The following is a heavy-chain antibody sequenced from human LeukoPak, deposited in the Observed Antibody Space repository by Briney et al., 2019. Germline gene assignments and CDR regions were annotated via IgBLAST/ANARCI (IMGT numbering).Heavy chain of an antibody. CDR1: GFTFSDYY. D-gene: IGHD2-15*01. V-gene: IGHV3-11*04. CDR2: ISSSGATI. CDR3: VREYCSGGICYNDF. J-gene: IGHJ4*02. Sequence: PGGSLRLSCAASGFTFSDYYMKWIRQAPGRGLEWVSYISSSGATIYYTDSVKGRFTISRDNAKNSLYLQLNSLRAEDTAVYYCVREYCSGGICYNDFWGQGTLVTVSS.